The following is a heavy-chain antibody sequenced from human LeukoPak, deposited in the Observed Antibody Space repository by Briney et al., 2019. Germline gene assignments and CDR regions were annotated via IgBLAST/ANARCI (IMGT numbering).Heavy chain of an antibody. D-gene: IGHD2-2*01. Sequence: ASVKVSCKASGYSFTTYGISWVRQAPGQGLEWMGRISAYNANTDYAQKLQGRVTMTTDTSTNTAYIELRSLRSDDTAVYYCARALYHTFDFWGQGTLVTVSS. J-gene: IGHJ4*02. V-gene: IGHV1-18*01. CDR3: ARALYHTFDF. CDR1: GYSFTTYG. CDR2: ISAYNANT.